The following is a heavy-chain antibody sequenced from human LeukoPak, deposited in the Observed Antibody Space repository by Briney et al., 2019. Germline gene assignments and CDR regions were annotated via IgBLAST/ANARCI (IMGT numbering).Heavy chain of an antibody. CDR2: IRYDGSNK. Sequence: AGGSLRLSCAASGFTFSSYGMHWVRQAPGKGLEWVAFIRYDGSNKYYADSVKGRFTISRDNSKNTLYLQMNSLRAGDTAVYYCAKETAHQSSTSFSYYFDYWGQGTLVTVSS. CDR3: AKETAHQSSTSFSYYFDY. CDR1: GFTFSSYG. J-gene: IGHJ4*02. D-gene: IGHD2-2*01. V-gene: IGHV3-30*02.